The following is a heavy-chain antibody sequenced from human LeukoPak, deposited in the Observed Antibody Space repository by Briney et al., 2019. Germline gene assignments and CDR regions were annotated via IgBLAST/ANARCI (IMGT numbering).Heavy chain of an antibody. CDR1: GFTFSNYE. Sequence: GGSLRLSCAASGFTFSNYEMNWVRQAPGKGLEWVSYISSSGSTIYYADSVKGRFTIYRDNAKNSLYLQMNSLRAEDTAVYYCARDRKGKWELLCAFDIWGQGTMVTVSS. J-gene: IGHJ3*02. CDR2: ISSSGSTI. D-gene: IGHD1-26*01. V-gene: IGHV3-48*03. CDR3: ARDRKGKWELLCAFDI.